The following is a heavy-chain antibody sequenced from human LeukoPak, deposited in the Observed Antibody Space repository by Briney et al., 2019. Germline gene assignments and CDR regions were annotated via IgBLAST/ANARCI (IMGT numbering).Heavy chain of an antibody. CDR2: INGDGSTT. J-gene: IGHJ4*02. CDR3: ATGNYYDSRGYYTFGY. Sequence: GGSLRLSCAASGFTFSRYWMHWVRQVPGKGLVWVSLINGDGSTTSYADFVKGRFTISRDNAKNTLPLQVNSLRAEDTAVYYCATGNYYDSRGYYTFGYWGQGTLVTVSS. V-gene: IGHV3-74*01. D-gene: IGHD3-22*01. CDR1: GFTFSRYW.